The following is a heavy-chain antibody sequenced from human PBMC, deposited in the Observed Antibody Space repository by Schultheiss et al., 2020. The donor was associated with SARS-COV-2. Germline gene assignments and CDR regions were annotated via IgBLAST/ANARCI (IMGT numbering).Heavy chain of an antibody. CDR1: GGSISSSTYY. Sequence: SETLSLTCTVSGGSISSSTYYWGWIRQPPGKGPEWIATIYYSGSTSYNPSLKSRVTVSVDTSKNQFSLTLTSVTTADTAVYFCAKRSKEAESFWYFDPWGQGTLVTVSS. J-gene: IGHJ5*02. CDR3: AKRSKEAESFWYFDP. D-gene: IGHD6-13*01. V-gene: IGHV4-61*05. CDR2: IYYSGST.